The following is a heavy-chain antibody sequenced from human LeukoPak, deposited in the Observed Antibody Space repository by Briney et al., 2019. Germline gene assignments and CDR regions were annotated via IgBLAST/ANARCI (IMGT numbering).Heavy chain of an antibody. CDR3: ATGRLRRYCSGGSCSPNWFDP. J-gene: IGHJ5*02. V-gene: IGHV1-24*01. D-gene: IGHD2-15*01. CDR2: FDPEDGET. CDR1: GYTLTELS. Sequence: ASVKVSCKVSGYTLTELSMHWVRQAPGKGLEWVGGFDPEDGETIYAQKFQGRVTMTEDTSTDTAYMELSSLRSEDTAVYYCATGRLRRYCSGGSCSPNWFDPWGQGALVTVSS.